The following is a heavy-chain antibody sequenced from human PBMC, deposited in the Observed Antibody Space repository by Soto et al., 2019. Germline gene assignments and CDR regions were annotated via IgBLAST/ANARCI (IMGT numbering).Heavy chain of an antibody. D-gene: IGHD4-17*01. Sequence: QVQLVQSGAEVKKPGASVKVSCKASGYTFTSYGISWVRQAPGQGLEWMGWISAYNGNTNYAQKLQGRGTMTTDTSTITAYMELRSVRSDDTAVYYCARDPAVTSYYYYYGMDVWGQGTTVTVSS. CDR1: GYTFTSYG. J-gene: IGHJ6*02. CDR3: ARDPAVTSYYYYYGMDV. CDR2: ISAYNGNT. V-gene: IGHV1-18*04.